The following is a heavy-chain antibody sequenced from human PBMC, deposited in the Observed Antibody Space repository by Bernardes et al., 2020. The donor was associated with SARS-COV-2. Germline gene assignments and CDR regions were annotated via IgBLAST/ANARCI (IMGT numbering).Heavy chain of an antibody. J-gene: IGHJ4*02. CDR2: ISKDGNLK. D-gene: IGHD5-12*01. Sequence: GGSLRLSCAASGFAFSSYHMHWVRQAPGKGLEWVAVISKDGNLKYYTDSVQGRFTISRDNSKNTLYLQMNSLRPEDTAVYYCARDEIVATMAGLFDYWGQGTLATVSS. CDR3: ARDEIVATMAGLFDY. V-gene: IGHV3-30-3*01. CDR1: GFAFSSYH.